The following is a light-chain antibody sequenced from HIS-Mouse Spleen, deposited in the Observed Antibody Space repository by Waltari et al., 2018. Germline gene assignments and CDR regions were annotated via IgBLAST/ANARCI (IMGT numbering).Light chain of an antibody. CDR2: GAS. Sequence: DTALTQSPGTLSLSPGERANLSCRASQSVSSSYLAWYQQKPGQAHRLLIYGASSRDTGIPDRFSGSGSGTDFTLTISRLEPEDFAVYYCQQYGSSPWTFGQGTKVEIK. CDR3: QQYGSSPWT. J-gene: IGKJ1*01. V-gene: IGKV3-20*01. CDR1: QSVSSSY.